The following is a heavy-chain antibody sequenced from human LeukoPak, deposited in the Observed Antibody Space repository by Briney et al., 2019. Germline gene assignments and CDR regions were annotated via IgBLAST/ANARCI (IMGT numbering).Heavy chain of an antibody. CDR3: ARASLGYCSGGSCYSGVGFFDY. D-gene: IGHD2-15*01. Sequence: PGGSLRLSCAASGFTFSSYSMNWVRQAPGKGLEWVSSISSSSSYIYYADSVKGRFTISRDNAKNSLYLQMNSLRAEDTAVYYCARASLGYCSGGSCYSGVGFFDYWGQGTLVTVSS. CDR1: GFTFSSYS. CDR2: ISSSSSYI. V-gene: IGHV3-21*01. J-gene: IGHJ4*02.